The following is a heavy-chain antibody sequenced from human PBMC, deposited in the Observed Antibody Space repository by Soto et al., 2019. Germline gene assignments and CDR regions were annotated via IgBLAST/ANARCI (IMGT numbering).Heavy chain of an antibody. CDR1: GGSIISHY. CDR2: IHYTGST. J-gene: IGHJ4*02. D-gene: IGHD2-15*01. Sequence: QVQLQESGPGLVKPSETLSLTCSVSGGSIISHYWSWIRQPPGKGLEWIGYIHYTGSTDYSPSLKSRLTISVDTSKNQFSLRLGSVTAADTAVYYCARGGWSLDYWGQGTLVTVSS. V-gene: IGHV4-59*11. CDR3: ARGGWSLDY.